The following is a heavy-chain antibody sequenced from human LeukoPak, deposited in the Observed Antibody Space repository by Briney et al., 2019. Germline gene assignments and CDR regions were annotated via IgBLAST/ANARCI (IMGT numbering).Heavy chain of an antibody. CDR3: ARRGCSSTSCYYGMDV. Sequence: ASVKVSCKASGYTFTSYYMHWVRQATGQGLEWMGIINPSVGSTSYAQKFQGRVTMTRDTSTSTVYMELSSLRSEDTAVYYCARRGCSSTSCYYGMDVWGQGTTVTVSS. D-gene: IGHD2-2*01. V-gene: IGHV1-46*01. CDR2: INPSVGST. J-gene: IGHJ6*02. CDR1: GYTFTSYY.